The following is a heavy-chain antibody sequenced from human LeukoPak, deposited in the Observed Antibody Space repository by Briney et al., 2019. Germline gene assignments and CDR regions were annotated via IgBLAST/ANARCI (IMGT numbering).Heavy chain of an antibody. CDR3: AKAPWIQLWSPFDY. J-gene: IGHJ4*02. V-gene: IGHV3-23*01. D-gene: IGHD5-18*01. CDR1: GFTFSSYA. CDR2: ISGSGGST. Sequence: PGRSLRLSCAASGFTFSSYAMSWVRQAPGKGLEWVSAISGSGGSTYYADSVKGRFTISRDNSKNTLYLQMNSLRAEDTAVYYCAKAPWIQLWSPFDYWGQGTLVTVSS.